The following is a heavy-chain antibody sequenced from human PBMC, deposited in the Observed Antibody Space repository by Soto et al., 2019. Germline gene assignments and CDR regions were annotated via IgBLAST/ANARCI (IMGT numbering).Heavy chain of an antibody. J-gene: IGHJ4*02. Sequence: EVQLLESGGASVQPGGSLKLSCAVFGFTIGPYGVXWVRQPPGKGLQWVSAFSGGTGATFYAESGKGRFTISRDNPRNTVYLHMNSLGAEDTAVHYCVRWNGYCDAWGRGTLVTVSS. V-gene: IGHV3-23*01. CDR2: FSGGTGAT. D-gene: IGHD1-1*01. CDR3: VRWNGYCDA. CDR1: GFTIGPYG.